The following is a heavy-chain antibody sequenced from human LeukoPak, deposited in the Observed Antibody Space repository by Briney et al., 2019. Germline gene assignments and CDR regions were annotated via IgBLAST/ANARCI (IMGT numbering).Heavy chain of an antibody. CDR2: ISGTGGST. J-gene: IGHJ4*02. Sequence: GGSLRLSCAASGFTFSSYAMHWVRQAPGKGLEWVAGISGTGGSTHYADSVKGRFTISRDNSKNTVYLQMRSLRVEHTAVYYCAKVVAGNIDYYFDYWGQGILVAVSS. D-gene: IGHD2/OR15-2a*01. CDR1: GFTFSSYA. CDR3: AKVVAGNIDYYFDY. V-gene: IGHV3-23*01.